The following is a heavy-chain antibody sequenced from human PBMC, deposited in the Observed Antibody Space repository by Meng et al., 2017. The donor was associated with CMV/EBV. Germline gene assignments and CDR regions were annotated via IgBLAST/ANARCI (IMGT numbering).Heavy chain of an antibody. D-gene: IGHD6-13*01. CDR3: TGIAAG. V-gene: IGHV3-15*01. CDR2: IKSKTDGGTT. CDR1: GFTFSNAW. Sequence: QWVGRGGGLLKPGGSLRRSCAASGFTFSNAWMSWVRQAPGKGLEWGGRIKSKTDGGTTDYAAPVKGRFTISRDDSKNTLYLQMNSLKTEDTAVYYCTGIAAGWGQGTLVTVSS. J-gene: IGHJ4*02.